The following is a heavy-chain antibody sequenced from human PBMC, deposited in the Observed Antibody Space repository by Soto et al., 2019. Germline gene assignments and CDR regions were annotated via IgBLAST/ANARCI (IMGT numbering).Heavy chain of an antibody. Sequence: GGSLRLSCAASGFTFGTYRINWVGQAPGKGLEWVAVISYDGSSQYFADSVKGRFTISRDNSTNTLYLQMNSLRAEDTAVYYCAKLVDYYFDSRDYSSSSPIDAFDIWGQGTLVTVSS. CDR3: AKLVDYYFDSRDYSSSSPIDAFDI. J-gene: IGHJ3*02. D-gene: IGHD3-22*01. CDR2: ISYDGSSQ. V-gene: IGHV3-30*18. CDR1: GFTFGTYR.